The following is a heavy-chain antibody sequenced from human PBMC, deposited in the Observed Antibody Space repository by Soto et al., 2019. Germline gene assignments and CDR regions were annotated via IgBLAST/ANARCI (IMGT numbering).Heavy chain of an antibody. CDR1: GGTFSSYS. CDR3: ARGILHDYGGPNWFDH. V-gene: IGHV1-69*13. J-gene: IGHJ5*02. CDR2: IIPIIGTA. Sequence: SVKITCKASGGTFSSYSISSVRQAPGQGLEWMGGIIPIIGTANYAQKFQGRVTITADESTSTDYMELSSLRSEDTAVYYCARGILHDYGGPNWFDHWGQGTLVTVSS. D-gene: IGHD4-17*01.